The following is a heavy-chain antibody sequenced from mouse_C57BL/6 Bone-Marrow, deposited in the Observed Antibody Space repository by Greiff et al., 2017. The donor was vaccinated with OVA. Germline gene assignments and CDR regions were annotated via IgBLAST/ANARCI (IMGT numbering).Heavy chain of an antibody. Sequence: QVQLQQPGAELVKPGASVKLSCKASGYTFTSYWMHWVKQRPGQGLEWIGMIHPNSGSTNYNEKFKSKATLTVDKSSSTAYMQLSSLTAEDSAVYYCAREGVITTVGGGQGTTLTVSS. D-gene: IGHD1-1*01. CDR2: IHPNSGST. CDR1: GYTFTSYW. V-gene: IGHV1-64*01. CDR3: AREGVITTVG. J-gene: IGHJ2*01.